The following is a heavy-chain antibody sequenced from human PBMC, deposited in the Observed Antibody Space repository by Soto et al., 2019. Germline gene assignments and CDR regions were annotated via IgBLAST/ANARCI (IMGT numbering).Heavy chain of an antibody. CDR2: IYYSGST. CDR3: ARDKTLGYDSSGYPLSSWFDP. Sequence: TLSLTWTVSGGSISSVCYYWSWIRQHPGKGLEWIGYIYYSGSTYYNPSLKSRVTISVDTSKNQFSLKLSSVTAADTAVYYCARDKTLGYDSSGYPLSSWFDPWGQGTLVTVSS. CDR1: GGSISSVCYY. J-gene: IGHJ5*02. D-gene: IGHD3-22*01. V-gene: IGHV4-31*02.